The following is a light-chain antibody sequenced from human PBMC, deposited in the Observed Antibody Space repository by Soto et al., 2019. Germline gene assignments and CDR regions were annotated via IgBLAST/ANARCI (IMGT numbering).Light chain of an antibody. CDR3: QQSYSTPDT. V-gene: IGKV1-39*01. J-gene: IGKJ2*01. CDR2: AAS. CDR1: QSISSY. Sequence: DIQMTQSPSSLSASVGDRVTITCLASQSISSYLKWYQQKPGKATKLLIYAASSLQSGVPSRFSGCGSGTAFTLTISSLQPEDCATYYCQQSYSTPDTFGQGNKLEIK.